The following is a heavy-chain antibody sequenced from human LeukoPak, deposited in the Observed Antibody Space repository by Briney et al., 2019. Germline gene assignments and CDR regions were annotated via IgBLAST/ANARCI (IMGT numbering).Heavy chain of an antibody. D-gene: IGHD3-10*01. V-gene: IGHV3-11*01. Sequence: PGGSLRLSCAASGFTFSDYYMSWIRQAPGKGPEWVSYISSSGSTIYYADSVKGRFTISRDNAKNSLYLQMNSLRAEDTAVYYCARDGRSYGSGSYYYYYYMDVWGKGTTVTVSS. J-gene: IGHJ6*03. CDR3: ARDGRSYGSGSYYYYYYMDV. CDR2: ISSSGSTI. CDR1: GFTFSDYY.